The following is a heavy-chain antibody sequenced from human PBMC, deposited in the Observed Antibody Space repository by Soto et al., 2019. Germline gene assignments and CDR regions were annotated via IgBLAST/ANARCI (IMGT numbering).Heavy chain of an antibody. CDR2: INPTSGGT. Sequence: QVQLVQSGAEVKKPGASLKVSCKASGYTFTGYYMHWVRQAPGQGLEWMGWINPTSGGTNYAQKFQGWVTRTRDTSISTAYMELSRLRSDDTAVYYCAREAAGEDAFDIWGQGTMVTVSS. CDR3: AREAAGEDAFDI. V-gene: IGHV1-2*04. D-gene: IGHD7-27*01. J-gene: IGHJ3*02. CDR1: GYTFTGYY.